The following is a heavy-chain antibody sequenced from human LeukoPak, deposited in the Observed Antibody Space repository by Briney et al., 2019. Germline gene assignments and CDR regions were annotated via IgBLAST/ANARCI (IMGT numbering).Heavy chain of an antibody. J-gene: IGHJ4*02. V-gene: IGHV4-59*01. CDR3: AKDYVDSDYGVVN. CDR1: GGSISSYY. Sequence: SETLSLTCTVSGGSISSYYWSWIRQPPGKGLEWIGYIYYSGSTNYNPSLKSRVTISVDTSKNQFSLKLSSVTAADTAVYYCAKDYVDSDYGVVNWGQGTLVTVSS. CDR2: IYYSGST. D-gene: IGHD4-17*01.